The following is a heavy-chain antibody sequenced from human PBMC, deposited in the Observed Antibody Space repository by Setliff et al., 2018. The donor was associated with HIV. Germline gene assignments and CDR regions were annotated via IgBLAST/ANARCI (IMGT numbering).Heavy chain of an antibody. CDR1: GGSISSGSYY. CDR2: IYISGST. D-gene: IGHD5-12*01. CDR3: ARAQWLQGGPFAY. J-gene: IGHJ4*02. V-gene: IGHV4-61*09. Sequence: TLSLTCTVSGGSISSGSYYWSWNRQPAGKGLEWIGHIYISGSTNYNPSLKSRVTISVDTSKNQFSLKLSSVTAANTAVYCCARAQWLQGGPFAYWGQGTLVTVSS.